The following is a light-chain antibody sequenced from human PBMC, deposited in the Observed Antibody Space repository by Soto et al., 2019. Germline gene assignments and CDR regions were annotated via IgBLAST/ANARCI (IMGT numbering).Light chain of an antibody. CDR1: STNIGAGYD. CDR3: QSYDSSLSGFYV. V-gene: IGLV1-40*01. Sequence: QSVLTQAPSVSGAPGQRVTISCTGSSTNIGAGYDVHWYQQLPGTAPKLLIYGNSNRPSGVPDRFSGSKSGTSASLAITGLQAEDEAHYYCQSYDSSLSGFYVFGTGTKVTVL. J-gene: IGLJ1*01. CDR2: GNS.